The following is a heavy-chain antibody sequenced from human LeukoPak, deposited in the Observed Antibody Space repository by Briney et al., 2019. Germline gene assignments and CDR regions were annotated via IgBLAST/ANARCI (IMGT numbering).Heavy chain of an antibody. CDR1: GYTFTGYY. CDR3: ARDWRILEWFDP. V-gene: IGHV1-2*02. Sequence: PAASVKVSCKASGYTFTGYYMHWVRQAPRQGLEWMGWINPNSGGTNYAQKFQGRVTMTRDTSISTAYMELSRLRSDDTAVYYCARDWRILEWFDPWGQGTLVTVSS. J-gene: IGHJ5*02. CDR2: INPNSGGT.